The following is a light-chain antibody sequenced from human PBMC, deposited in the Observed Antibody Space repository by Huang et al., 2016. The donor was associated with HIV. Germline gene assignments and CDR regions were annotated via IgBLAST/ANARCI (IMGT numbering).Light chain of an antibody. CDR2: AAS. J-gene: IGKJ4*01. CDR1: QSISTF. CDR3: QQSSSAPLT. V-gene: IGKV1-39*01. Sequence: DIQMTQSPSSLSASVGDRVTITRRASQSISTFLNWYQQRPGTAPKLLIHAASRLQSGVPSRFSGTGSGTHFTLTISSLQPEDFATYYCQQSSSAPLTFGGGTKVEIK.